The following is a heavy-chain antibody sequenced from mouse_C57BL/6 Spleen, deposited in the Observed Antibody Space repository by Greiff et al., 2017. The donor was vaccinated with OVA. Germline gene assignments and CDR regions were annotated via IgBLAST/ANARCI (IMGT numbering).Heavy chain of an antibody. CDR2: IDPETGGT. CDR1: GYTFTDYE. V-gene: IGHV1-15*01. D-gene: IGHD1-1*01. Sequence: QVHVKQSGAELVRPGASVTLSCKASGYTFTDYEMHWVKQTPVHGLEWIGAIDPETGGTAYNQKFKGKAILTADKSSSTAYMELRSLTSEDSAVYYCTRFPYYYGSSSWFAYWGQGTLVTVSA. J-gene: IGHJ3*01. CDR3: TRFPYYYGSSSWFAY.